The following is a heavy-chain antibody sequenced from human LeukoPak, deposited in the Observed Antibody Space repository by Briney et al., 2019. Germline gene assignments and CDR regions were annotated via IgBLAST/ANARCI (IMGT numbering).Heavy chain of an antibody. CDR2: INPSGGST. CDR3: ARDLGRRLLDY. J-gene: IGHJ4*02. Sequence: ASVKVSCKASGYTFTRFYIHWVRQAPGQGREWMGIINPSGGSTSYAQKFQGRVTMTRDMSTSTVYMELSSLRSEDTAVYYCARDLGRRLLDYWGQGTLVTVSS. V-gene: IGHV1-46*01. CDR1: GYTFTRFY. D-gene: IGHD1-1*01.